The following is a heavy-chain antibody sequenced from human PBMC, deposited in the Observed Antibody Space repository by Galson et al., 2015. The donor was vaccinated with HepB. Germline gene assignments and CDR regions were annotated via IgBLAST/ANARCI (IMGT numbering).Heavy chain of an antibody. CDR2: ITHNRGFR. CDR3: SRSGSTGQVDY. J-gene: IGHJ4*02. CDR1: GFIFSTYS. Sequence: SLRLSCAASGFIFSTYSMNWVRQAPGKGLEWVSSITHNRGFRYYADSLKGRFTISRDNAKNSLYLHMNSLTAEDPAVYYCSRSGSTGQVDYWGQGTLVTVSS. D-gene: IGHD1-14*01. V-gene: IGHV3-21*06.